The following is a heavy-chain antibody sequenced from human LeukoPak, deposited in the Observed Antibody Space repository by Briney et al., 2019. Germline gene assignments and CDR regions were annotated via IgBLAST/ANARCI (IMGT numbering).Heavy chain of an antibody. Sequence: GGSLRLSCAASGFTFSSYAMSWVRQAPGKGLEWVSSISGSGGTTYYADPVKGRFTISRDNSKNTLYLQMGSLRAEDTALYYCAKHNDFWSVSNWFDPWGQGTLVIVSS. CDR3: AKHNDFWSVSNWFDP. V-gene: IGHV3-23*01. J-gene: IGHJ5*02. CDR2: ISGSGGTT. D-gene: IGHD3-3*01. CDR1: GFTFSSYA.